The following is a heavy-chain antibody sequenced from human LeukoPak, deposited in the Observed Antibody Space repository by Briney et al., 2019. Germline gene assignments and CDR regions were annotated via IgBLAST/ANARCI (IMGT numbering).Heavy chain of an antibody. V-gene: IGHV4-59*01. CDR3: ARVARPGIAAVFDY. CDR2: IYYSGST. CDR1: GGSISSYY. Sequence: SETLSLTCTVSGGSISSYYWSWIRQPPGKGLEWVGYIYYSGSTNYNPSPKSRVTISVETSTNQSSLKLSSVTAADTAGYYCARVARPGIAAVFDYWGQGTLVTVSS. D-gene: IGHD6-13*01. J-gene: IGHJ4*02.